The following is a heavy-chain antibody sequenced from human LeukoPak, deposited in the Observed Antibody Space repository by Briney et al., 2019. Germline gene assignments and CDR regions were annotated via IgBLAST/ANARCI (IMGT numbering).Heavy chain of an antibody. CDR3: TRGLHDY. V-gene: IGHV3-7*01. Sequence: GGSLRLSCVASAFTISGYWMNWVRQAPGKGLEWVASMTEDGNNEFYVDSVKGRFAISGDNAKNSLYLQMNSLRADDTAVYYCTRGLHDYWGQGTLVTVS. J-gene: IGHJ4*02. D-gene: IGHD2-15*01. CDR2: MTEDGNNE. CDR1: AFTISGYW.